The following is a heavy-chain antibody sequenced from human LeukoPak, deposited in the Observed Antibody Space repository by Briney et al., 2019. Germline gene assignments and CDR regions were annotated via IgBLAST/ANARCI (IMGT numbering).Heavy chain of an antibody. J-gene: IGHJ6*02. D-gene: IGHD2-2*01. CDR2: IYPGDSDT. Sequence: GESLKISCKGSGYSFTSYWIGWVRQMPGKGLEWMGIIYPGDSDTRYSPSFQGQVTISADKSISTAYLQWSSLKASDTAMYYCARHLDCSSTSCFGYGMDVWGQGTTVTVSS. CDR1: GYSFTSYW. V-gene: IGHV5-51*01. CDR3: ARHLDCSSTSCFGYGMDV.